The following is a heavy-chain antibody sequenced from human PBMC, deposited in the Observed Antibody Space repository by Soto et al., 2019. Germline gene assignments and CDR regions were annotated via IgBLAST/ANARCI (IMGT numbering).Heavy chain of an antibody. V-gene: IGHV3-30-3*01. J-gene: IGHJ6*02. CDR1: GFTFRNYA. CDR3: ASGDREYIAVVVGVRPGEYGVDV. Sequence: QVQLVESGGGVVQPGRSLRLSCAASGFTFRNYAMHWVRQAPGKGLECVAVISYDGSNKFYRDYVKGRFTISRDNSKNTLYLQINSLRYEDTAVYYCASGDREYIAVVVGVRPGEYGVDVWGQGTTVTVSS. CDR2: ISYDGSNK. D-gene: IGHD2-15*01.